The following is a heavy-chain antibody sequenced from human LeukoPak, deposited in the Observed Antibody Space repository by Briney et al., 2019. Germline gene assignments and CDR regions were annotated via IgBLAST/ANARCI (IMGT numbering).Heavy chain of an antibody. D-gene: IGHD3-22*01. CDR1: GYTFTSYD. CDR2: MNPNSGNT. V-gene: IGHV1-8*01. Sequence: ASVKLSCKASGYTFTSYDINWVRQATGQGLEWMGWMNPNSGNTGYAQKFQGRVTTTRNTSISTAYMELSSLRSEDTAVYYCARVGGGYYDSSGYYSQVWGQGTLVTVSS. J-gene: IGHJ4*02. CDR3: ARVGGGYYDSSGYYSQV.